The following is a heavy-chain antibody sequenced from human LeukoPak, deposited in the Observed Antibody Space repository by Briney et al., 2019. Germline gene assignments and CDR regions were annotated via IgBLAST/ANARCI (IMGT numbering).Heavy chain of an antibody. V-gene: IGHV1-18*01. CDR2: FSGYDVKT. Sequence: EASGTVSWKASGYTFATFRSSWVPPAQGQGREWMGWFSGYDVKTNYAQQKLQGRVTMTTDPSTSTAYMELRSLRSDDTAVYYCARDLKRGYSSGRYSWGTGSSNDYWGQGTLVTVSS. CDR3: ARDLKRGYSSGRYSWGTGSSNDY. J-gene: IGHJ4*02. D-gene: IGHD6-19*01. CDR1: GYTFATFR.